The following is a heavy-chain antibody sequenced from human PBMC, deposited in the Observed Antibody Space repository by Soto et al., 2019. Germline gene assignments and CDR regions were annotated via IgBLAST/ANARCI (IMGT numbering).Heavy chain of an antibody. J-gene: IGHJ3*02. CDR3: ARALILTDYYIHDSFDI. CDR2: IYYSGST. D-gene: IGHD3-9*01. Sequence: QVQLQESGPGLVKPSETLSLTCTVSGGSISSYYWSWIRQPPGKGLEWIGYIYYSGSTNYNPYLKSRLTISADTTKNPLSLKLSSVTAADTAVDYCARALILTDYYIHDSFDIWGQGTMVTVSS. V-gene: IGHV4-59*01. CDR1: GGSISSYY.